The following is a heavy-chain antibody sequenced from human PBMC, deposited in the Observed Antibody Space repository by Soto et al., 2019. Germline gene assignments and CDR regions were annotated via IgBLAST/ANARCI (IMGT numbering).Heavy chain of an antibody. CDR3: AKDSYGSGSYYTDYYYYMDV. Sequence: HPGGSLRLSCEASGFTFSSYAMSWVRQAPGKGLEWVSVIRGSGSSTYYADSVKGRFTISRDNSKNTLYLQMNSLRAADTAVYYCAKDSYGSGSYYTDYYYYMDVWGKGATVTVSS. D-gene: IGHD3-10*01. J-gene: IGHJ6*03. V-gene: IGHV3-23*01. CDR1: GFTFSSYA. CDR2: IRGSGSST.